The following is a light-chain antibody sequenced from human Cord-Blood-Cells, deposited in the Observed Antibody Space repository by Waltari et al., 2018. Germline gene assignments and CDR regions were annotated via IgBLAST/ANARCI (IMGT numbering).Light chain of an antibody. J-gene: IGLJ3*02. V-gene: IGLV2-11*01. CDR1: SSDVGGYHY. CDR2: DVS. CDR3: CSYAGSYTWV. Sequence: QPALTQPRSASRSPGQSVTISCTGTSSDVGGYHYASWDQQHPGKATKLMTYDVSKRPSGVPDRFSGSKSGNTASLTISGRQAEEEADYYCCSYAGSYTWVVGGGTRLTVL.